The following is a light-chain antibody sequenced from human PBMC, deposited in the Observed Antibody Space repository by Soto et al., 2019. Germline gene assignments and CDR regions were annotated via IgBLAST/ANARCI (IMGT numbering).Light chain of an antibody. Sequence: EIVLTQSPGTLSLSPGERATLSCRASQSISANYLAWYQQKPGQAPRLLIYGVSIRATGIPDRFAGSGSGPDLNLTISRLEPEDFAVYYCHHYGVSPKTFGQVKKVELK. J-gene: IGKJ1*01. V-gene: IGKV3-20*01. CDR2: GVS. CDR3: HHYGVSPKT. CDR1: QSISANY.